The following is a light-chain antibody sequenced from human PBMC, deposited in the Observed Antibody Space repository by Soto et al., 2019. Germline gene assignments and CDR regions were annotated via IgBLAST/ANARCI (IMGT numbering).Light chain of an antibody. CDR3: SSYAGSNNLV. CDR2: EVS. J-gene: IGLJ2*01. Sequence: QSALTQPPSAPGSPGQSVTISCTGTSSDVGGYNYVSWYQQHPGKAPKLMIYEVSKRPSGVPERFSGSKSGNTASLTVSGLRAEDVADYYCSSYAGSNNLVFGGGTKLTVL. CDR1: SSDVGGYNY. V-gene: IGLV2-8*01.